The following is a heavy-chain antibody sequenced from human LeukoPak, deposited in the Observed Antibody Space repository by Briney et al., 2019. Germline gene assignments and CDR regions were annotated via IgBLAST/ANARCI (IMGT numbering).Heavy chain of an antibody. D-gene: IGHD5-18*01. V-gene: IGHV1-69*06. Sequence: GASVKVSCKASGGTFSSYAISWVRQAPGQGLEWMGGIIPIFGTANYAQKFQGRVTITADKSTSTAYMELSSLRSEDTAVYYCARVERQLWLRYPSYWFDPWGQGTLVTVSS. J-gene: IGHJ5*02. CDR2: IIPIFGTA. CDR1: GGTFSSYA. CDR3: ARVERQLWLRYPSYWFDP.